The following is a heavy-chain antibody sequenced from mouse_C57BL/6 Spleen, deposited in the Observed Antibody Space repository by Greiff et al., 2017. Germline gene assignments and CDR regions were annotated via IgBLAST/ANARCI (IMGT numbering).Heavy chain of an antibody. V-gene: IGHV1-52*01. CDR3: ARREGLLRYFDV. CDR1: GYTFTSYW. D-gene: IGHD2-3*01. Sequence: VQLQQPGAELVRPGSSVKLSCKASGYTFTSYWMHWVKQRPIQGLEWIGNIDPSDSETHYNQKFKDKATLTVDQSSSTAYMQLSSLTSEDSAVYDCARREGLLRYFDVWGTGTTVTVSS. J-gene: IGHJ1*03. CDR2: IDPSDSET.